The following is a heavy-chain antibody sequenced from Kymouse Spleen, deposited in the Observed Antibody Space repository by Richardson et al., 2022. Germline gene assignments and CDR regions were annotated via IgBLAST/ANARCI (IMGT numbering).Heavy chain of an antibody. CDR3: AKDISELELRGGGMDV. D-gene: IGHD1-7*01. Sequence: EVQLVESGGGLVQPGRSLRLSCAASGFTFDDYAMHWVRQAPGKGLEWVSGISWNSGSIGYADSVKGRFTISRDNAKNSLYLQMNSLRAEDTALYYCAKDISELELRGGGMDVWGQGTTVTVSS. CDR1: GFTFDDYA. J-gene: IGHJ6*02. V-gene: IGHV3-9*01. CDR2: ISWNSGSI.